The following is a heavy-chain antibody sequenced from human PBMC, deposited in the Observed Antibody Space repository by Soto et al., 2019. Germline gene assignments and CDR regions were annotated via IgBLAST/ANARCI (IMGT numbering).Heavy chain of an antibody. CDR2: IIPIFGTA. V-gene: IGHV1-69*13. Sequence: SSVKVSCKASGGTFHSYAISRVRQAAGQALEWMGGIIPIFGTANYAQKFQGRVTITADESTSTAYMELSSLRSEDTAVYYCATSFRGYSYGPYDWFDPWGQGTLVTVSS. D-gene: IGHD5-18*01. J-gene: IGHJ5*02. CDR1: GGTFHSYA. CDR3: ATSFRGYSYGPYDWFDP.